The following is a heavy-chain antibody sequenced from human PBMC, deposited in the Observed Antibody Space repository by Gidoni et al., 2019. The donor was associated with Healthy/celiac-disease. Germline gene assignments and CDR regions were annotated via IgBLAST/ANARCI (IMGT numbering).Heavy chain of an antibody. V-gene: IGHV1-2*06. J-gene: IGHJ6*03. Sequence: QVQLVQSGAEVKKPGASVKVSCKASGYTFTGYYMHLVRQAPGQGLEWMGRINPNSGGTNYAQKFQGRVTMTRDTSISTAYMELSRLRSDDTAVYYWARDFPHSSHYCSSTSCYDYYYYYMDVWGKGTTVTVSS. D-gene: IGHD2-2*01. CDR2: INPNSGGT. CDR3: ARDFPHSSHYCSSTSCYDYYYYYMDV. CDR1: GYTFTGYY.